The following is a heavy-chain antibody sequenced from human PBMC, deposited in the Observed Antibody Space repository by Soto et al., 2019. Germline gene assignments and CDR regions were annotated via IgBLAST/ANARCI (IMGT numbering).Heavy chain of an antibody. CDR3: ARQDDFWSGDSWFDT. J-gene: IGHJ5*02. CDR1: GGSISSGSYY. D-gene: IGHD3-3*01. Sequence: QLHLEESGPGLVKPSETLSLTCTVSGGSISSGSYYWGWIRQPPGKGPEWIGSLYYNGFTYYNPSLKSRLTISVDTSKNQFSLKLTSVTAADTAVYYFARQDDFWSGDSWFDTWGQGTLVTVSS. V-gene: IGHV4-39*01. CDR2: LYYNGFT.